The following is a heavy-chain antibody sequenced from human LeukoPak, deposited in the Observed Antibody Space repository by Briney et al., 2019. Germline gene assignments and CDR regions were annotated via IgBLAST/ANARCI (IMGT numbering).Heavy chain of an antibody. CDR2: IYYSGST. J-gene: IGHJ4*02. V-gene: IGHV4-31*03. CDR1: GGSISSGGYY. D-gene: IGHD2-2*01. CDR3: AREGRYCSSTSCYPYYFDY. Sequence: SETLSLTCTVSGGSISSGGYYWSWLRQHRGEGLGWIGYIYYSGSTYYNPSLKSRVTVSVDTSKNQFSLKLSSVTAADTAVYYCAREGRYCSSTSCYPYYFDYWGQGTLVTVSS.